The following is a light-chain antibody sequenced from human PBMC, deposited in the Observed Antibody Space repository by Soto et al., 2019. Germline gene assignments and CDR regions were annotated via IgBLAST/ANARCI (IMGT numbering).Light chain of an antibody. Sequence: QSVLTQPPSASGSPGQSVTISCTGTSSVVGGYNYVYWYQQHPGKAPKLMIYEVTKRPSGVPDRFSGSKSGNTASLTVSGLQAEDEADYYCSSYADSNSYVFGTGTKVTVL. J-gene: IGLJ1*01. V-gene: IGLV2-8*01. CDR2: EVT. CDR3: SSYADSNSYV. CDR1: SSVVGGYNY.